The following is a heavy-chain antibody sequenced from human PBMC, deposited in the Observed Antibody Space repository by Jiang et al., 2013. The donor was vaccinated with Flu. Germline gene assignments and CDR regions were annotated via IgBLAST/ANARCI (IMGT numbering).Heavy chain of an antibody. CDR3: ARAGGSSSPGGNWFDP. J-gene: IGHJ5*02. V-gene: IGHV4-59*01. CDR2: IYYSGST. D-gene: IGHD6-6*01. Sequence: GLVKPSETLSLTCTVSGGSISSYYWSWIRQPPGKGLEWIGYIYYSGSTNYNPSLKSRVTISVDTSKNQFSLKLSSVTAADTAVYYCARAGGSSSPGGNWFDPWGQGTLVTVSS. CDR1: GGSISSYY.